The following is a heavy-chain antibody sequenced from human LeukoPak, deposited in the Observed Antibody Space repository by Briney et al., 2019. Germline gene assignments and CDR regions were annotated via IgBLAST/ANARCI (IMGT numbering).Heavy chain of an antibody. V-gene: IGHV3-21*05. J-gene: IGHJ4*02. D-gene: IGHD2-2*01. CDR2: INSGGDDI. CDR3: ARDTIQPGLIDD. Sequence: PGGSLRLSCAASGLSFSLYAMNWVRQAPGKGLEWISYINSGGDDIHYAASVRGRFTISRDDAGNALFLQLSSLRAEDTAVYYCARDTIQPGLIDDWGQGTLVTVSS. CDR1: GLSFSLYA.